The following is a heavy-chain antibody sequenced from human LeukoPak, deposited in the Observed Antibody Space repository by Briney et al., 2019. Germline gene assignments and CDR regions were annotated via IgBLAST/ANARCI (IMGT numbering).Heavy chain of an antibody. CDR2: IKQDGSEK. Sequence: PGGSLRLSCAASGFTFSAYGMSWVRQAPGKGLEWVANIKQDGSEKYYVDSVKGRFTISRDNAKNSLYLQMNSLRAEDTAVYYCARDQSYDSSGYYFGYWGQGTLVTVSS. V-gene: IGHV3-7*01. D-gene: IGHD3-22*01. CDR3: ARDQSYDSSGYYFGY. J-gene: IGHJ4*02. CDR1: GFTFSAYG.